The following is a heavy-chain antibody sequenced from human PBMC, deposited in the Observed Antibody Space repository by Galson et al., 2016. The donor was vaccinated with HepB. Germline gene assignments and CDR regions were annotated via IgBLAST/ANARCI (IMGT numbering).Heavy chain of an antibody. Sequence: SLRLSCAASGFTFTTYAMNWVRQAPGKGLEWVSAISDSGDNTYYVDSVKGRFTISRDNSKNILYLQMNSLRAEDTAVYYCAEEHSGYFDYWGQGTLVTVSS. CDR1: GFTFTTYA. V-gene: IGHV3-23*01. CDR2: ISDSGDNT. D-gene: IGHD6-19*01. J-gene: IGHJ4*02. CDR3: AEEHSGYFDY.